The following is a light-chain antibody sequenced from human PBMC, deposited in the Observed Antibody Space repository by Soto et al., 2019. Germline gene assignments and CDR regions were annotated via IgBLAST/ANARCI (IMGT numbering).Light chain of an antibody. CDR2: DAS. J-gene: IGKJ1*01. CDR3: LHYNSYSKT. Sequence: KRMNQSPSALSATVGDRVTITCRASQSINTWLAWYQQKPGKAPELLIFDASALESGVPSRFSGSGSGTEFTLTISSLQPDDSATFYCLHYNSYSKTFGQGTKVDVK. V-gene: IGKV1-5*01. CDR1: QSINTW.